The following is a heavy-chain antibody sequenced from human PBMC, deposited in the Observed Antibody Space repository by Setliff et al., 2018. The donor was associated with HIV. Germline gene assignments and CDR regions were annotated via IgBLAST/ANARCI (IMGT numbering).Heavy chain of an antibody. J-gene: IGHJ3*01. CDR1: GYMFIAYG. V-gene: IGHV1-18*01. CDR3: ASAYGGYNYAEAFDV. D-gene: IGHD3-16*01. Sequence: GASVKVSCKTCGYMFIAYGMSWVRRAPGQGLEWMGWIGPYNDRTEYAHEFQGRVSLTIDTSASKAYMELRSLRSDDTAVYYCASAYGGYNYAEAFDVWGQGTMVTVSS. CDR2: IGPYNDRT.